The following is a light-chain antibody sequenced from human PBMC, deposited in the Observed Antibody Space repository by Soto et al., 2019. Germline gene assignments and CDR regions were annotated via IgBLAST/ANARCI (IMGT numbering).Light chain of an antibody. Sequence: DIQMTQSPSTLPASVGDRVTITCRANQSISTWLAWYQQKPGKAPNLLIYKASRLETGVPSRFSGSGSGTEFTLTISCLQPDDFATYYCQQYNSYSQLISGGGPKVDIK. CDR3: QQYNSYSQLI. CDR1: QSISTW. J-gene: IGKJ4*01. CDR2: KAS. V-gene: IGKV1-5*03.